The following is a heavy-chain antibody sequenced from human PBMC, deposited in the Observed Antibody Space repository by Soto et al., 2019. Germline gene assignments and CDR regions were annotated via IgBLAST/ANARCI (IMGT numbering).Heavy chain of an antibody. V-gene: IGHV3-23*01. CDR3: AKDPKGFRCGGDCTEN. D-gene: IGHD2-21*02. J-gene: IGHJ4*02. CDR2: ISGSGGST. Sequence: PGGSLRISCAASGFTFSSYAMSWVRQAPGKGLEWVSAISGSGGSTYYADSVKGRFTISRDNSKNTLYLQMNSLRAEDTAVYYSAKDPKGFRCGGDCTENWGQGTLVTVSS. CDR1: GFTFSSYA.